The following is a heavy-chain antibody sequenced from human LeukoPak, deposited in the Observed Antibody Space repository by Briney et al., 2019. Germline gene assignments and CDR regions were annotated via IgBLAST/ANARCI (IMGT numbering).Heavy chain of an antibody. Sequence: SVKVSCKASGGTFSNFAISWVRQAPGQGLEWMGGITPIFGTAKYAQKVQGRAAMSIDESKSTAYMELSSLRSEDSAVYYCARQGGITVFGVAQPGGAFDIWGQGTMVTVSS. V-gene: IGHV1-69*05. CDR3: ARQGGITVFGVAQPGGAFDI. D-gene: IGHD3-3*01. J-gene: IGHJ3*02. CDR1: GGTFSNFA. CDR2: ITPIFGTA.